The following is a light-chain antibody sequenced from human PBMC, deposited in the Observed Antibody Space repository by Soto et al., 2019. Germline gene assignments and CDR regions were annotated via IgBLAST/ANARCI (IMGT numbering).Light chain of an antibody. CDR1: QDISNS. CDR3: QHCHSLPLT. V-gene: IGKV1-33*01. CDR2: DAS. Sequence: DIQMTQSPSSLFASVVDGFTICFQASQDISNSLNWYQQKPGKAPKLLIYDASNLETGVPSRFSGSGSGTDFTFTISSLQPEDIATYYCQHCHSLPLTFGQGTRLEIK. J-gene: IGKJ5*01.